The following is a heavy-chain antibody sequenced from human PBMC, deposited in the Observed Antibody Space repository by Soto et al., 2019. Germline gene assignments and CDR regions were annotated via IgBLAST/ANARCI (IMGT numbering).Heavy chain of an antibody. CDR3: ARGNHRWLQLWYFDL. J-gene: IGHJ2*01. CDR2: IIPIFGTT. V-gene: IGHV1-69*12. Sequence: QVQLVQSGAEVKKPGSSVKVSCKASGGTFSNYPISWVRQAPGQGLEWMGGIIPIFGTTNYAQKFQGRVTITADESTSTAYMELSSLRSEDTAVFYCARGNHRWLQLWYFDLWGRGTLVTVSS. CDR1: GGTFSNYP. D-gene: IGHD5-12*01.